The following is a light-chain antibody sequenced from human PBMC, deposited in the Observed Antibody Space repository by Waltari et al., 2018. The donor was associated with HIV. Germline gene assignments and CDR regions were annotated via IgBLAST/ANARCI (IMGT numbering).Light chain of an antibody. Sequence: QSALTQPASVSGSYGQSITISCTGTNNDIGSYNYVSWYQQHPDRAPKLLISELSNRPSGISDRFSGSKSGNTASLTISGLQAEDEAHYYCSSYTSSITVIFGGGTQVTV. CDR3: SSYTSSITVI. J-gene: IGLJ2*01. CDR1: NNDIGSYNY. CDR2: ELS. V-gene: IGLV2-14*03.